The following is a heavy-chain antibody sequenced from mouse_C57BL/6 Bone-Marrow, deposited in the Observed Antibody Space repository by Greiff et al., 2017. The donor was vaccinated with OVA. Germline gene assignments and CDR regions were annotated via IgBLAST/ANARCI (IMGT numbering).Heavy chain of an antibody. Sequence: EVQLQESGGGLVKPGGSLKLSCAASGFTFSSYAMSWVRQTPEKRLEWVATISDGGSYTYYPDNVKGRFTISRDNAKNNLYLQMSHLKSEDTAMYYCARVDYDPFDYWGQGTTLTVSS. D-gene: IGHD2-4*01. CDR2: ISDGGSYT. V-gene: IGHV5-4*01. CDR3: ARVDYDPFDY. CDR1: GFTFSSYA. J-gene: IGHJ2*01.